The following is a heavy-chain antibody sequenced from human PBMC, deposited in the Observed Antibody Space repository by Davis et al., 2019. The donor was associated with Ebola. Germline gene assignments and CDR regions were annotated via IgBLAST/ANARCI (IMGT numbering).Heavy chain of an antibody. CDR2: MNPNSGNT. D-gene: IGHD2-15*01. Sequence: AASVTVSCTASGYTFTSYAMHWVRQAPGQRLDWMGWMNPNSGNTGYAQKFQGSVTMTRNPSISTAYMELSSLGSEDTAVYYCARDRGSSFGMDVRGQGTTVTVSS. J-gene: IGHJ6*02. CDR1: GYTFTSYA. V-gene: IGHV1-8*02. CDR3: ARDRGSSFGMDV.